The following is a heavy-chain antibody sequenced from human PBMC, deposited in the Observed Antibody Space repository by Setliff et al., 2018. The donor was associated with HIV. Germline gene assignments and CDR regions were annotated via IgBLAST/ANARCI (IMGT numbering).Heavy chain of an antibody. CDR2: INAGNGNT. D-gene: IGHD6-25*01. CDR3: AAAPSPAAPGN. V-gene: IGHV1-18*01. Sequence: ASVKVSCKASGYTFTSYGISWVRQAPGQGLEWMGWINAGNGNTKYSQKFRGRVTFTRDTSASTAYMELSGLRSEDTAVYYCAAAPSPAAPGNWGQGTLVTVSS. CDR1: GYTFTSYG. J-gene: IGHJ4*02.